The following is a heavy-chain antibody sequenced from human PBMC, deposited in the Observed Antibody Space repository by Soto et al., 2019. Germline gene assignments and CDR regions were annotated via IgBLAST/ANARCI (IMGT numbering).Heavy chain of an antibody. J-gene: IGHJ4*02. CDR2: ISSSSSYT. CDR1: GFTFSDYY. D-gene: IGHD3-22*01. Sequence: SGGSLRLSCAASGFTFSDYYMSWIRQAPGKGLEWVSYISSSSSYTNYADSVKGRFTISRDNAKNSLYLQMNSLRAEDTAVYYCARFSYYYDSSGYYRYFDYWGQGTLVTVSS. V-gene: IGHV3-11*06. CDR3: ARFSYYYDSSGYYRYFDY.